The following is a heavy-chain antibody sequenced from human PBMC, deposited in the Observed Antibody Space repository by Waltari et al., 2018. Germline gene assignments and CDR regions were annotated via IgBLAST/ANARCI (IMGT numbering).Heavy chain of an antibody. J-gene: IGHJ4*02. CDR2: IYTGEMT. V-gene: IGHV3-53*01. CDR3: ARDTTSRERAGD. CDR1: GLIVSNNY. D-gene: IGHD1-1*01. Sequence: VRLVESGGGLIHPGGSLRLSCAASGLIVSNNYMHWVRQAPGKGLEWVSVIYTGEMTYYSDAVKGRFTISRDISKNMVYLQMNNLRAEDTALYYCARDTTSRERAGDWGQGTLVTVSS.